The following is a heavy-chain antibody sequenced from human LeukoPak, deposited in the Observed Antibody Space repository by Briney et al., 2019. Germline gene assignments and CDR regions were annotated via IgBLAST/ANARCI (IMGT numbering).Heavy chain of an antibody. J-gene: IGHJ4*02. V-gene: IGHV4-59*08. D-gene: IGHD3-10*01. CDR1: GGSINSYY. CDR2: IYYSGST. Sequence: SETLSLTCTVSGGSINSYYWSWIRQPPGKGLEWIGYIYYSGSTNYNPSLKSRVSISVDTSKNQLSLKLNSVTAADTAVYFCATLWTIRGGAGVFDYWGQGTLVTVSS. CDR3: ATLWTIRGGAGVFDY.